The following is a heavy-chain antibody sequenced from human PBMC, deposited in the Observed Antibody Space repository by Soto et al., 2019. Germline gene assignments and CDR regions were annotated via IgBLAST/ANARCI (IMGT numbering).Heavy chain of an antibody. CDR2: VYYSGSA. D-gene: IGHD2-2*01. J-gene: IGHJ3*02. CDR1: GYSISRSNW. V-gene: IGHV4-28*03. CDR3: ARGDYAKAFDI. Sequence: QVQLQESGPGLVKPSDTLSLICAVSGYSISRSNWWGLIRQPPGKGLEWIGNVYYSGSAYYTPSHKSLVTMSVDTRKNQCSLQLTSVTAVDTAVDYCARGDYAKAFDIWGQGTTVTVSS.